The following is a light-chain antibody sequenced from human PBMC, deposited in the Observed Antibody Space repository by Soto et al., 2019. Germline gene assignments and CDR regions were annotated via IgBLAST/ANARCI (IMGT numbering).Light chain of an antibody. CDR3: QQYNSV. V-gene: IGKV1-5*01. CDR1: QNIRTW. J-gene: IGKJ4*01. CDR2: VAS. Sequence: DFQMTQSPSTLSASVGDRVTITCRARQNIRTWLAWYQQKPGKAPMLLIYVASTLETGVPSRFSGSRSGTEFTLTISCLQPDDFATYYWQQYNSVFGGGTKVDIK.